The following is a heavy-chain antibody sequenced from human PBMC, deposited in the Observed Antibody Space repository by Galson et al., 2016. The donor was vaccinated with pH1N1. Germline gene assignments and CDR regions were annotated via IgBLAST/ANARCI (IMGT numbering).Heavy chain of an antibody. CDR2: IIGMFAKT. V-gene: IGHV1-69*13. D-gene: IGHD2-21*02. CDR1: GGTFSSFG. J-gene: IGHJ4*01. CDR3: ARSPGYMVTALDN. Sequence: SVKVSCKASGGTFSSFGISWVRQAPGQGLEWMGGIIGMFAKTNYAQKFQGRVTTTADELTSTAYMDLSSLTSEDTAVYYCARSPGYMVTALDNWGHGTLVTVSS.